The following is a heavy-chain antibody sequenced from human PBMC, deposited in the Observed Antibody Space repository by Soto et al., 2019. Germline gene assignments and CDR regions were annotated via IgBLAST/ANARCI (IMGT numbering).Heavy chain of an antibody. V-gene: IGHV3-13*01. D-gene: IGHD3-10*01. CDR2: IGTAGDT. J-gene: IGHJ6*02. Sequence: PGGSLRLSCAASGFTFSSYDMHWVRQAIGKGLEWVSAIGTAGDTYYPGSVKGRFTISRENAKNSLYLQMNSLRAEDTAVYYCARALSGSGSYRYYYGMDVWGQGTTVTVSS. CDR3: ARALSGSGSYRYYYGMDV. CDR1: GFTFSSYD.